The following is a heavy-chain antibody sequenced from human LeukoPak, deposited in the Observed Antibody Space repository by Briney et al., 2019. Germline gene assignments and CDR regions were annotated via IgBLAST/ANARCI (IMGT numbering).Heavy chain of an antibody. CDR2: IYTSGST. Sequence: SETLSLTCTVSGGSISSYYWSWIRQPAGKGLEWIGRIYTSGSTNYNPSLKSRVTMSVDTSKNQFSLKLSSVTAADTAVYYCARDGTMVRGVIIGLYFDLWGRGTLVTVSS. CDR3: ARDGTMVRGVIIGLYFDL. CDR1: GGSISSYY. J-gene: IGHJ2*01. D-gene: IGHD3-10*01. V-gene: IGHV4-4*07.